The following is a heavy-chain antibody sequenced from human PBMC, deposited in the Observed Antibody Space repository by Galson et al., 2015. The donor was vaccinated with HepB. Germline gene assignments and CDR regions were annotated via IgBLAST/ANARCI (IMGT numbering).Heavy chain of an antibody. CDR3: AKSTLGSSSIFFFDY. V-gene: IGHV3-23*01. J-gene: IGHJ4*02. CDR2: ISGSGGSI. Sequence: SLRLSCAASGFTFSSYAMSWVRQAPGKGLEWVSTISGSGGSIYYADSLKGRFTISRDNSKNTLFLQMISLRAEDTAVYYCAKSTLGSSSIFFFDYWGQGSLVTVSS. D-gene: IGHD3-3*02. CDR1: GFTFSSYA.